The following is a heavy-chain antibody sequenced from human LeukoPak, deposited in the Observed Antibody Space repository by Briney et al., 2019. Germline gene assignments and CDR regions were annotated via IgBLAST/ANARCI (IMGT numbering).Heavy chain of an antibody. Sequence: SVKVSCKASGGTFSSYAISWVRQAPGQGLEWMGRIIPILGIANYAQKFQGRVTITADKSTSTAYMELSSLRSEDTAVYYCALTRGDTAMGYYFDYWGQGTLVTVSS. J-gene: IGHJ4*02. CDR2: IIPILGIA. D-gene: IGHD5-18*01. CDR1: GGTFSSYA. V-gene: IGHV1-69*04. CDR3: ALTRGDTAMGYYFDY.